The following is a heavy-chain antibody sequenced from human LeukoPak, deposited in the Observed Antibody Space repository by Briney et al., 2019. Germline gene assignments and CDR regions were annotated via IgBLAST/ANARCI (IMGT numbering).Heavy chain of an antibody. V-gene: IGHV4-59*01. CDR3: ASSLLGYFDY. CDR1: GFTFSSYA. Sequence: GSLRLSCAASGFTFSSYAMSWIRQPPGKGLEWIGYIYYSGSTNYNPSLKSRVTISVDTSKNQFSLKLSSVTAADTAVYYCASSLLGYFDYWGQGTLVTVSS. J-gene: IGHJ4*02. CDR2: IYYSGST. D-gene: IGHD2-21*01.